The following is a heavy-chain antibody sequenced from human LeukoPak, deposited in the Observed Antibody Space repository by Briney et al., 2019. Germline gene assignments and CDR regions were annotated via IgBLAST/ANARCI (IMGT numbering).Heavy chain of an antibody. Sequence: GGSLRLSCAASGITFSNYAMSWVRLAPGRGLEWVSGIGTTGTGTYYADSVKGRFTISRDNSWNTLYLQMNSLRADDTAVYYCAKSTVRMAAAGDFDYWGQGTLVTVSS. V-gene: IGHV3-23*01. J-gene: IGHJ4*02. CDR1: GITFSNYA. CDR3: AKSTVRMAAAGDFDY. CDR2: IGTTGTGT. D-gene: IGHD6-13*01.